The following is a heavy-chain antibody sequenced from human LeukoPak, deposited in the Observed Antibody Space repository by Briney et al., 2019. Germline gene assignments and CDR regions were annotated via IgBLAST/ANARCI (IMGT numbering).Heavy chain of an antibody. CDR3: ARARIFGVNWFDP. V-gene: IGHV1-2*02. Sequence: ASVKVSCKASGYSFTGYYMHWVRQAPGPGLDWMGWINPNSGGTNYAQKFQGKVSMTRDTSISTAYVELSRLRSDDTGVYYCARARIFGVNWFDPGGQGTLVTVSS. CDR2: INPNSGGT. D-gene: IGHD3-3*01. CDR1: GYSFTGYY. J-gene: IGHJ5*02.